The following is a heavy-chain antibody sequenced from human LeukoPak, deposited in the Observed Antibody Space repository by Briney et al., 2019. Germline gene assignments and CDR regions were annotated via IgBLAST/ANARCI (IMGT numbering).Heavy chain of an antibody. V-gene: IGHV3-30-3*01. Sequence: GGSLRLSCAASGFTFSSYAMHWVRQAPGKGLEWVAVISYDGSYKYYADSVKGRFTISRDNSKNTLYLQMNSLRAEDTAVYYCAREGLWSGYLGAFDIWGQGTMVTVSS. J-gene: IGHJ3*02. CDR2: ISYDGSYK. CDR3: AREGLWSGYLGAFDI. D-gene: IGHD3-3*01. CDR1: GFTFSSYA.